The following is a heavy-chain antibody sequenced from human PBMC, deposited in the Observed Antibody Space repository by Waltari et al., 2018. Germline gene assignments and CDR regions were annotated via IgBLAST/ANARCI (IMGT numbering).Heavy chain of an antibody. CDR3: AKRMKISSAFDF. CDR2: LTGSGTTT. CDR1: GFIFSTHA. V-gene: IGHV3-23*01. D-gene: IGHD6-19*01. J-gene: IGHJ4*02. Sequence: EVQLLESGGSMVQPGGSLRLSCAASGFIFSTHALAGVRQAPGKGLGWVSDLTGSGTTTYYADSVKGRFTISRDASKNMVFLQMNSLRAEDTAIYYCAKRMKISSAFDFWGQGTPVTVSS.